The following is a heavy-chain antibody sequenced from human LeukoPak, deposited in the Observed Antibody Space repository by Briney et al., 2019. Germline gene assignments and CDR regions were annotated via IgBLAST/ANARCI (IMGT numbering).Heavy chain of an antibody. CDR3: AREGFSYSSGWYGQVGYYFDY. J-gene: IGHJ4*02. D-gene: IGHD6-19*01. Sequence: ASVKVSCKASGYTFTGYYMHWVRQAPGQRLEWMGWINAGNGNTKYSQKLQGRVTITRDTSASTAYMELSSLRSEDTAVYYCAREGFSYSSGWYGQVGYYFDYWGQGTLVTVSS. V-gene: IGHV1-3*01. CDR2: INAGNGNT. CDR1: GYTFTGYY.